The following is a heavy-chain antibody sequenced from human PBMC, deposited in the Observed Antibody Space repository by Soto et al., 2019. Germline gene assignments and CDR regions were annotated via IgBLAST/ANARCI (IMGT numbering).Heavy chain of an antibody. Sequence: GESLKISCKGSGYSFTSYWIGWVRQMPGKGLEWMGIIYPGDSDTRYSPSFQGQVTISADKSICTAYLQWSSLKASDTAMYYCARGPSSTIFGVVIGFDYWGQGTLVTVSS. J-gene: IGHJ4*02. CDR2: IYPGDSDT. V-gene: IGHV5-51*01. CDR1: GYSFTSYW. D-gene: IGHD3-3*01. CDR3: ARGPSSTIFGVVIGFDY.